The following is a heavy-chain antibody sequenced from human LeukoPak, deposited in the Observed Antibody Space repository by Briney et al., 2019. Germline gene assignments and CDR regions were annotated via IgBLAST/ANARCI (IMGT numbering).Heavy chain of an antibody. V-gene: IGHV3-30*04. CDR2: ISYDGSNK. Sequence: TGGSLRLSCAASGFIFNNYAMHWARQAPGKGLEWVAVISYDGSNKDYPDSVKGRFTISRDNSKHTLYLQMNSLRDEDTAVYYCAKEMYYYDSSGCSFGYWGQGTLVTVSS. CDR3: AKEMYYYDSSGCSFGY. CDR1: GFIFNNYA. J-gene: IGHJ4*02. D-gene: IGHD3-22*01.